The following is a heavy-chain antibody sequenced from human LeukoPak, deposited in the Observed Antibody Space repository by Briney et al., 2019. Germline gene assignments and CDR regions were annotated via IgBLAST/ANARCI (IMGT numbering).Heavy chain of an antibody. Sequence: GGSLRLSCAASGFTFSSYGMHWVRQAPGKGLEWMAVISCDGSNKYYADSVKGRFTISRDNSKNTLYLQMNSLRAEDTAVYYCAKGYSSGWQGFDYWGQGTLVTVSS. J-gene: IGHJ4*02. CDR3: AKGYSSGWQGFDY. D-gene: IGHD6-19*01. CDR2: ISCDGSNK. CDR1: GFTFSSYG. V-gene: IGHV3-30*18.